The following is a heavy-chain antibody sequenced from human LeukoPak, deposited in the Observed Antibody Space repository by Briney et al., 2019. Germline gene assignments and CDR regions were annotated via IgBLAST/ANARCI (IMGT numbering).Heavy chain of an antibody. V-gene: IGHV3-33*01. CDR3: ARGHQRGYSDPPGY. CDR2: IWYDGSNT. Sequence: ARSLRLSCAASGFTFSSYGIRCCRQHPAERLLEGAVIWYDGSNTYYADSVKGRFTISRDNSKNTLYLQMNSLRAEDTAVYYCARGHQRGYSDPPGYWGQGTLVTVSS. D-gene: IGHD5-12*01. J-gene: IGHJ4*02. CDR1: GFTFSSYG.